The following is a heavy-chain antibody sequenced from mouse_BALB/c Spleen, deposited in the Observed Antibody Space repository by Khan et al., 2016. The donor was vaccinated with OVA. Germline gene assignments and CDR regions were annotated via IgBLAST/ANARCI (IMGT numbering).Heavy chain of an antibody. D-gene: IGHD1-1*01. J-gene: IGHJ2*01. CDR3: ARRGLRWDFDY. CDR1: GYTFINYW. Sequence: QIQLVQSGAELAKPGASVKMSCKASGYTFINYWILWIKQRPGQGLEWIGYINPSTGYTEYNQNFKEQATLTADKSSSTAYMQLSSLTSEDSTVYYCARRGLRWDFDYWGQGTTLTVSS. V-gene: IGHV1-7*01. CDR2: INPSTGYT.